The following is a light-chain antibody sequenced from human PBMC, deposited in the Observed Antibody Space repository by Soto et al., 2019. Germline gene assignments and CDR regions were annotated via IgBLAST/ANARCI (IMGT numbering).Light chain of an antibody. CDR1: RSNLGTYY. CDR3: GAWDSSLNVYV. J-gene: IGLJ1*01. V-gene: IGLV1-51*01. CDR2: DNS. Sequence: QSVLTQPPSVSAAPGQKIIISCSGSRSNLGTYYVSWYHQLPGTAPKVVIYDNSRRPSGIPDQFSGSKSGTSATLAITGLQTGDEGNYSCGAWDSSLNVYVFGGGTKLTVL.